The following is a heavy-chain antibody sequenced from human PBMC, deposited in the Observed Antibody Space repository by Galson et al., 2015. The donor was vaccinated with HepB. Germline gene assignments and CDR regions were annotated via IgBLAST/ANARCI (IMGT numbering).Heavy chain of an antibody. D-gene: IGHD4-17*01. CDR2: IGSRSATR. V-gene: IGHV3-48*01. Sequence: SLRLSCAASGFTFSRYSMNWVRQAPGKGLEWLSYIGSRSATRYYADSVKGRFTISRDNAKNSLYLQMNSLRAEDTAVYYCARELTVTTGVDGSYYGMDVWGQGTTVTVSS. J-gene: IGHJ6*02. CDR1: GFTFSRYS. CDR3: ARELTVTTGVDGSYYGMDV.